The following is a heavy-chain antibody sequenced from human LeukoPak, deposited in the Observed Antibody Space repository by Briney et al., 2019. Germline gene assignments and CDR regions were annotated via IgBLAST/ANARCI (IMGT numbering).Heavy chain of an antibody. CDR2: MHSTGVD. V-gene: IGHV4-59*08. CDR1: GGSISGYH. D-gene: IGHD3-22*01. Sequence: NPSDTRSLTCTVSGGSISGYHCSSIRQPPGQGLEWIAYMHSTGVDNYSPSLRSRVTMSVDTSKHQCSLKLYSVSAADSAVYYCARFSPFFDSSVHYLDYWGPGLLVTVSS. J-gene: IGHJ4*02. CDR3: ARFSPFFDSSVHYLDY.